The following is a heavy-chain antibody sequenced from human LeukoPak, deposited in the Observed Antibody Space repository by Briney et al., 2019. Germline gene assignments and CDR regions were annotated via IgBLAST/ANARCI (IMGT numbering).Heavy chain of an antibody. CDR3: ARDALRFLEWLLVGYYYMDV. CDR1: GFTFDDYG. D-gene: IGHD3-3*01. J-gene: IGHJ6*03. Sequence: PGGSLRLSCAASGFTFDDYGMSWVRQAPGKGLEWVSSISSSSIYIYYADSLKGRFTISRDNAKNTLYLQMNSLRAEDTAVYYYARDALRFLEWLLVGYYYMDVWGKGTTVTVSS. CDR2: ISSSSIYI. V-gene: IGHV3-21*01.